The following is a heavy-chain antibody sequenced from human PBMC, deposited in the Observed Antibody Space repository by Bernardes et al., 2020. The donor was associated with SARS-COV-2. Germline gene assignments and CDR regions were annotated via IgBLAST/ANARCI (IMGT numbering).Heavy chain of an antibody. V-gene: IGHV3-21*01. CDR2: ITSKTDI. J-gene: IGHJ4*02. Sequence: GYLRRSCVASGFTFSVYTLNWVRPAPGKGLEWISSITSKTDIYYADSVRGRFTISRDNAKSSLFLHMTGLSADDTAVYYCARDSGHTSSDLDYWGQGTLVTVSS. D-gene: IGHD2-2*01. CDR3: ARDSGHTSSDLDY. CDR1: GFTFSVYT.